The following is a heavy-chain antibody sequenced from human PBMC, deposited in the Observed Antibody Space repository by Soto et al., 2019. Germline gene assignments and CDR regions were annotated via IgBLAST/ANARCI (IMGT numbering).Heavy chain of an antibody. V-gene: IGHV3-23*01. Sequence: LRLSCAASGITLSSYAMSWVRQAPGKGPEWVSGISASGGSTSYADSVKGRFTISRDNSKNTLYLQMNSLRADDTAVYHCAKGQNSGTYRFYFDYWGQGALVTVSA. CDR3: AKGQNSGTYRFYFDY. CDR2: ISASGGST. D-gene: IGHD1-26*01. CDR1: GITLSSYA. J-gene: IGHJ4*02.